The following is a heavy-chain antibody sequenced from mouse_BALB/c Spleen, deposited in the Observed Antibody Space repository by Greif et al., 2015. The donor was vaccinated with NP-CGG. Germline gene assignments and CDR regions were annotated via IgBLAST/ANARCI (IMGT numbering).Heavy chain of an antibody. CDR3: ARKGNYGHYYAMDY. V-gene: IGHV2-2*02. D-gene: IGHD1-1*02. CDR1: GFSLTSYG. J-gene: IGHJ4*01. Sequence: VQLQESGPGLVQPSQSLSITCTVSGFSLTSYGVHWVRQSPGKGLEWLGVIWSGGSTDYNAAFISRLSISKDNSKSQVFFKMNSLQANDTAIYYCARKGNYGHYYAMDYWGQGTSVTVSS. CDR2: IWSGGST.